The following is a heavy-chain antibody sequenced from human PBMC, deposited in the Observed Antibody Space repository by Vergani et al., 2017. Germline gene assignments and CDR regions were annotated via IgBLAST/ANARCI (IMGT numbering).Heavy chain of an antibody. V-gene: IGHV1-2*02. CDR3: ARVFGGDIVVAPAAPRLAFDP. CDR1: GYTFTGYY. D-gene: IGHD2-2*01. J-gene: IGHJ5*02. CDR2: INPNSGGT. Sequence: QVQLVQSGAEVKKPGASVKVSCKASGYTFTGYYMHWVRQAPGQGLEWMGWINPNSGGTNYAQKFQGRVTMTRDTSISTAYMELSRLRSDDTAVYYCARVFGGDIVVAPAAPRLAFDPWGQGTLVTVSS.